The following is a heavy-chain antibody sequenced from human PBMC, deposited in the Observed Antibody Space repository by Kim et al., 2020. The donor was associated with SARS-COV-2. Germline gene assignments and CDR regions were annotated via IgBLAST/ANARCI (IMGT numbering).Heavy chain of an antibody. D-gene: IGHD3-16*01. CDR1: GFSLSSRGVA. Sequence: SGPTLVNPTQTLTLTCMFSGFSLSSRGVAVGWIRQPPGKALEWLALMYWEGDKRYTSSLKDRLTITKGTSENQVVLTMTNMDPVDTATYFCAHSVRQYYDVNGSPYYIDSWGQGAQVTVSS. V-gene: IGHV2-5*02. J-gene: IGHJ4*02. CDR2: MYWEGDK. CDR3: AHSVRQYYDVNGSPYYIDS.